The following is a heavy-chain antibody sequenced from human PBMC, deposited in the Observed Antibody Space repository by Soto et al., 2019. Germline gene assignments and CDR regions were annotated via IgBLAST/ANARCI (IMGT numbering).Heavy chain of an antibody. V-gene: IGHV1-69*12. Sequence: QVQLVQSGAEVLKPGSSVKLSCKTSGDTFDTFAISWVRQAPVQGLEWMGGIIPICLTPYYTQKFQCRVTLTAYVSTSTASMELSSLIYQDTAVYYCARDKGRGQPGGNYYDALDVLGEGTTVTVSS. J-gene: IGHJ6*04. CDR3: ARDKGRGQPGGNYYDALDV. CDR2: IIPICLTP. CDR1: GDTFDTFA. D-gene: IGHD1-1*01.